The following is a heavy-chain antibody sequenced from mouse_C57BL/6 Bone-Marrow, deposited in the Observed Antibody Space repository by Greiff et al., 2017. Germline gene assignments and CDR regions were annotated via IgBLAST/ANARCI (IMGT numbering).Heavy chain of an antibody. J-gene: IGHJ2*01. V-gene: IGHV14-4*01. CDR3: TTFGYEDD. D-gene: IGHD2-2*01. CDR1: GFNIKDDY. CDR2: IDPENGDP. Sequence: EVKLQESGAELVRPGASVKLSCTASGFNIKDDYMHWVKQRPEQGLEWIGRIDPENGDPEYASKFQGKATITADTSSNTAYLQLSSLTSEDTAVYYCTTFGYEDDWGQGTTLTGSS.